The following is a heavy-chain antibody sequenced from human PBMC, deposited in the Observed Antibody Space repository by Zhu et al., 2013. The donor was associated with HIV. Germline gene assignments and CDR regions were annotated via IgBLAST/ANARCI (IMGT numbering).Heavy chain of an antibody. CDR3: QWXLRGLDAFDI. D-gene: IGHD1-26*01. CDR2: IIPIFGTA. CDR1: GGTFSSYA. V-gene: IGHV1-69*01. Sequence: QVQLVQSGAEVKKPGSSVKVSCKASGGTFSSYAISWVRQAPGQGLEGMGGIIPIFGTANYAQKFQGRVTITADESTSTAYMELSSLRSEDTAVYYCQWXLRGLDAFDIWGQGQWSPSLQ. J-gene: IGHJ3*02.